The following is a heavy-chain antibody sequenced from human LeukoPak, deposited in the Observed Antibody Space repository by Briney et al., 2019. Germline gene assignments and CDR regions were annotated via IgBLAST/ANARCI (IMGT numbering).Heavy chain of an antibody. J-gene: IGHJ4*02. CDR1: GGSFSGYS. V-gene: IGHV1-69*13. CDR2: IAPLFGRA. CDR3: AREVTVHHPAFGD. D-gene: IGHD3-10*01. Sequence: SVKASCKASGGSFSGYSISWLRQAPGQGLEWMGDIAPLFGRANYAQRFQGRVTIAADESTATAYMEVTGLRSDDTAIYYCAREVTVHHPAFGDWGQGTLVSVSS.